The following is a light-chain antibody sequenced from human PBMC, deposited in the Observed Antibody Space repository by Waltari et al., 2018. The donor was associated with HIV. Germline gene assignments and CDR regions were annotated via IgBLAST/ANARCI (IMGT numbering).Light chain of an antibody. J-gene: IGLJ2*01. CDR3: ESADSTGNYWA. V-gene: IGLV3-25*03. CDR2: KDS. Sequence: SYELTQPPSVSVSPGQTATITCSGDALPKQFAYWYQQKPGQAPLLVIDKDSGRPSGIPDRFSGSNSGTTVTLSISGVQAEDEADYYCESADSTGNYWAFGGGTKLTVL. CDR1: ALPKQF.